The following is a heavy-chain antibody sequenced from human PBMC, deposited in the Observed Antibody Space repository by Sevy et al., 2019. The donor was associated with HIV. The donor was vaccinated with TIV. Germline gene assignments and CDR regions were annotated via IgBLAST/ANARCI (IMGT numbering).Heavy chain of an antibody. Sequence: SSWVRQAPGQGLEWMGGIIPIFGTANYAQKFQGRVTITADKSTSTAYMELSSLGSEDTAVYYCARGLYSSGWFFDYWGQGTLVTVSS. J-gene: IGHJ4*02. V-gene: IGHV1-69*06. CDR2: IIPIFGTA. CDR3: ARGLYSSGWFFDY. D-gene: IGHD6-19*01.